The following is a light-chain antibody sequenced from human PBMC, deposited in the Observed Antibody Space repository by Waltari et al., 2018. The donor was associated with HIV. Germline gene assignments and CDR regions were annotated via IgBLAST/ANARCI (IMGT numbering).Light chain of an antibody. Sequence: QSALTQPASVSGSPGQSLTMSCTGTSSDVGSYTLVSWYQQHPVKAPKLIIYEVNKRPPGMTNRFSGFKAGNTASLTITGRQAEDEADYHCCSYAIGGTFVFGGGTKVTVL. CDR2: EVN. CDR1: SSDVGSYTL. V-gene: IGLV2-23*02. J-gene: IGLJ2*01. CDR3: CSYAIGGTFV.